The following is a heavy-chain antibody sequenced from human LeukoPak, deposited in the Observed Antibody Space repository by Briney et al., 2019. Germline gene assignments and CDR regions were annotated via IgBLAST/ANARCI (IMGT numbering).Heavy chain of an antibody. Sequence: SQTLSLTCTVSGGSISSGGYCWSWIRQHPGKGLEWIGYIYYSGSTYYNPSPNSRLIISVDTSKNQFSLKLSSVTAADTAVYYCARGAPGVADWFDPWGQGTLVTVSS. CDR3: ARGAPGVADWFDP. CDR2: IYYSGST. V-gene: IGHV4-31*03. CDR1: GGSISSGGYC. J-gene: IGHJ5*02. D-gene: IGHD6-19*01.